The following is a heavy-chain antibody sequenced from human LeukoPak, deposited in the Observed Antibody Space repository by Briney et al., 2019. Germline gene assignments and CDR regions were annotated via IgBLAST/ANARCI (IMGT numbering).Heavy chain of an antibody. J-gene: IGHJ4*02. D-gene: IGHD4-17*01. CDR1: GYTFTSYD. V-gene: IGHV1-8*01. CDR3: ASADGDRHPPSIDY. CDR2: MNPNSGNT. Sequence: ASVKVSCKASGYTFTSYDINWVRQATGQGHEWMGWMNPNSGNTGYAQQFQGRVTMTRNTSISTAYMELSSLRSEDTAVYYCASADGDRHPPSIDYWGQGTVVTVSS.